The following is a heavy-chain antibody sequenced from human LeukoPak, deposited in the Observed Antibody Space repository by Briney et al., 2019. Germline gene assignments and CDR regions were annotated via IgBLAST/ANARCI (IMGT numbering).Heavy chain of an antibody. CDR2: MIPILGIA. CDR3: ASPNFAYTAMSLGMYV. CDR1: GGTFSSYT. Sequence: GSSVKVSCKASGGTFSSYTISWVRQAPGQGLDWMGRMIPILGIANYAQKFQGRVTINADKSTSTAYMELSSQRSEDTAVYYCASPNFAYTAMSLGMYVLGQGTTVTVSS. J-gene: IGHJ6*02. D-gene: IGHD5-18*01. V-gene: IGHV1-69*02.